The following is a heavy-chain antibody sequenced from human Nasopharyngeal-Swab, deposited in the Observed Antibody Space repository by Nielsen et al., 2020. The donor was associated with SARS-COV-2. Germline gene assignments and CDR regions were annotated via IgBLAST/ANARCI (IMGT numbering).Heavy chain of an antibody. CDR2: IKSDGLSI. D-gene: IGHD3-10*01. Sequence: GESLKISCVASTYNFRDYWMHWFRQAPGKGLVWVSRIKSDGLSITYADSVKGRFTISRDDAKKTLYLQMNSLRAEDTAVYYCATDKFYNAYDWGQGTLVTVSS. CDR3: ATDKFYNAYD. J-gene: IGHJ4*02. CDR1: TYNFRDYW. V-gene: IGHV3-74*03.